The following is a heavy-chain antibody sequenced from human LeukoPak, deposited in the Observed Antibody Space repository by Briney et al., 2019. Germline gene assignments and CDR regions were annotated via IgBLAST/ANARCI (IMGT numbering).Heavy chain of an antibody. CDR3: ARGSGSKTLGYYYYGMDV. CDR1: GGSISSYY. J-gene: IGHJ6*02. V-gene: IGHV4-59*01. D-gene: IGHD3-10*01. Sequence: SETLSLTCTDSGGSISSYYWSWIRQPPGKGLEWIGYIYYSGSTNYSPSLKSRVTISVDTSKNQFSLKLSSVTAADTAVYYCARGSGSKTLGYYYYGMDVWGQGTTVTVSS. CDR2: IYYSGST.